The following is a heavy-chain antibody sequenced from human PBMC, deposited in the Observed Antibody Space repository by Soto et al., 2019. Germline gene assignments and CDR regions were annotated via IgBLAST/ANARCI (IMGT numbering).Heavy chain of an antibody. D-gene: IGHD1-26*01. J-gene: IGHJ4*02. CDR2: ISAYNGNT. CDR1: GYTLTSYG. CDR3: ARDHNSGSSLRLRQIDY. Sequence: QVQLVPSGAAVKKPGASVTVSCKASGYTLTSYGISWVRQAPGQGLEWMGWISAYNGNTNYAQKPQGRVTMTTYTSTGAAYMELRSLRSDDTAVYYCARDHNSGSSLRLRQIDYWGQGTLVAVSS. V-gene: IGHV1-18*01.